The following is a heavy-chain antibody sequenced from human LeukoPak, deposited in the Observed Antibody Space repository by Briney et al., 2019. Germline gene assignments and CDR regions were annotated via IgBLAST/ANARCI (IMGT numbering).Heavy chain of an antibody. J-gene: IGHJ4*02. D-gene: IGHD2-15*01. CDR3: ARTVGGCSGGTCYPNY. Sequence: GGSSKLSCEVSEFTFISFSMTWVRQAQGKGLEWVSSISSSSSDIYYADSVRARFTTSRDNARNSLYLQINSLRAEDTAVYYCARTVGGCSGGTCYPNYWGQGTLVTVYS. V-gene: IGHV3-21*01. CDR2: ISSSSSDI. CDR1: EFTFISFS.